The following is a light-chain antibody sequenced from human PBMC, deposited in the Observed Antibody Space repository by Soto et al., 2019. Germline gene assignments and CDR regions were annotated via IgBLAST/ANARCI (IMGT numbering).Light chain of an antibody. J-gene: IGKJ3*01. V-gene: IGKV3-11*01. Sequence: EIVLTQSPATLSLSPGERATLSCRASQSVGSYLAWFKQRPGQAPRLVIHDASKRATGIPARFSGSGSGTDFSLTISGLEPEDFAVYYCQQRDNLSFTFGPGTTVDIK. CDR3: QQRDNLSFT. CDR2: DAS. CDR1: QSVGSY.